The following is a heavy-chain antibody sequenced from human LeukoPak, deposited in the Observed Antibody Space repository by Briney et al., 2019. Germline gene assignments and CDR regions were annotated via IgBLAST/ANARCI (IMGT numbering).Heavy chain of an antibody. D-gene: IGHD3-3*01. Sequence: PGGSLRLSCAVSGFTFRSYGMSWVRQAPGKGLEWVSAISASGATTYYADSAKGRFTISRDNSWNTLYLQMNSLRAEDTAVYYCARDSALDDFWSGSTYYFDSWGQGTLVTVSS. CDR2: ISASGATT. J-gene: IGHJ4*02. CDR1: GFTFRSYG. CDR3: ARDSALDDFWSGSTYYFDS. V-gene: IGHV3-23*01.